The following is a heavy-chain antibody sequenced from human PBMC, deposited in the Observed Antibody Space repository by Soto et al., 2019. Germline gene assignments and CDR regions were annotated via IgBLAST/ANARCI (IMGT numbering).Heavy chain of an antibody. CDR1: GYTFTSYY. J-gene: IGHJ5*02. CDR3: ARGLGYFISTSCYQVLFDL. D-gene: IGHD2-2*01. V-gene: IGHV1-46*01. Sequence: ASVKVSCKASGYTFTSYYVHWVRQAPGQGLEWMGIINPSGGSTSYAQKFQGRVTMTRDTSTSTVYMELSSLRSEDTAVYYCARGLGYFISTSCYQVLFDLWGQGTLVPVSS. CDR2: INPSGGST.